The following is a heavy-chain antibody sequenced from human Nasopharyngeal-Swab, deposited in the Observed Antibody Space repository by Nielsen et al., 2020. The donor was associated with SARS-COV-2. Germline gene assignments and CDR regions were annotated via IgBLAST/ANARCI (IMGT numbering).Heavy chain of an antibody. CDR2: IIPIFGTA. V-gene: IGHV1-69*13. CDR1: GCTFISYA. D-gene: IGHD6-19*01. Sequence: SVKVSCKASGCTFISYAISWVRQAPGQGLEWMGVIIPIFGTANYAQKFQGRVTITADESTSTAYMELSSLRSEDTAVYYCARTSVTAVAGPGGYYFDYWGQGTLVTVSS. J-gene: IGHJ4*02. CDR3: ARTSVTAVAGPGGYYFDY.